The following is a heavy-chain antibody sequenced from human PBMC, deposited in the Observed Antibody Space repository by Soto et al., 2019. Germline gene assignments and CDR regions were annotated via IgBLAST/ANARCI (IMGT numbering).Heavy chain of an antibody. D-gene: IGHD6-13*01. CDR3: AKEPNRPGYSSSCDYFDY. Sequence: GGSLRLSCAASGFTFSSYAMSWVRQAPGKGLEWVSAISGSGGSTYYADSVKGRFTISRDNSKNTLYLQMNSLRAEDTAVYYCAKEPNRPGYSSSCDYFDYWGQGTLVTVSS. CDR2: ISGSGGST. CDR1: GFTFSSYA. J-gene: IGHJ4*02. V-gene: IGHV3-23*01.